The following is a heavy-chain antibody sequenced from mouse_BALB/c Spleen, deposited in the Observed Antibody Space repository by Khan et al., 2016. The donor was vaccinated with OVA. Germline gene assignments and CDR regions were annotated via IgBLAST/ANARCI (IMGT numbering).Heavy chain of an antibody. CDR2: INYSGKT. CDR3: ARKAYYDYDPFPY. CDR1: GYSITSEYA. V-gene: IGHV3-2*02. D-gene: IGHD2-4*01. J-gene: IGHJ3*01. Sequence: EVQLQESGPGLVKPSQSLSLTCTVTGYSITSEYAWNWIRQFPGNKLEWMGYINYSGKTRFNPSLKSQTSITRDTSKNQFFLQLSSVTTEDTATYYCARKAYYDYDPFPYWGQGTLVTVSA.